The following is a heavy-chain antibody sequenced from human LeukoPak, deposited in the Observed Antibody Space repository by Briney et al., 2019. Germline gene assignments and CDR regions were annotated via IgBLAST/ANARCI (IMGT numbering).Heavy chain of an antibody. J-gene: IGHJ5*02. V-gene: IGHV3-74*01. CDR3: TKGGDSHGNPSS. Sequence: GGSLRLSCAVSGFKFSSYWMNWVRQVPGEGLMWVAHINTNGDSANYADSVKGRFTISRDNAKNSLFLQMNSLRAEDTAVYYCTKGGDSHGNPSSWGQGTLVIVSS. CDR2: INTNGDSA. CDR1: GFKFSSYW. D-gene: IGHD2-21*01.